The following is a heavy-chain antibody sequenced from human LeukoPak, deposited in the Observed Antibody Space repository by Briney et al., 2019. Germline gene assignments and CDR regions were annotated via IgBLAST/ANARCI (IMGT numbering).Heavy chain of an antibody. D-gene: IGHD5-12*01. CDR3: AREDIVATKRAFDY. CDR2: IYSGGST. J-gene: IGHJ4*02. Sequence: GGSLRLSCAASGFTVSSNYMSWVRQAPGKGLEWVSVIYSGGSTYYADSVKGRFTISRDNSKNTLYLQMNSLRAEDTAVYYCAREDIVATKRAFDYWGQGTLVTVSS. CDR1: GFTVSSNY. V-gene: IGHV3-66*01.